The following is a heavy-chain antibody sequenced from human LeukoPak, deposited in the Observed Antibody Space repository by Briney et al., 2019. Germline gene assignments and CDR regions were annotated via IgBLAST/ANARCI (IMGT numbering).Heavy chain of an antibody. D-gene: IGHD2-15*01. J-gene: IGHJ4*02. CDR2: IYSSGST. V-gene: IGHV4-4*07. CDR1: DXSISSYY. Sequence: SETLSLTCTVSDXSISSYYWNWIRQPAGKGLEWIGRIYSSGSTNYNPSLKSRVTMSVDTSKNQFSLNLSSVTAADTALYYCARGSRNCSGGSCYSSWDYWGQGTLVTVSS. CDR3: ARGSRNCSGGSCYSSWDY.